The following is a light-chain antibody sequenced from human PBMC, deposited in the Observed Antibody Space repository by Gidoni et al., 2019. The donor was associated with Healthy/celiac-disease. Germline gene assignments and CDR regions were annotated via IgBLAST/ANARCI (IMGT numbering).Light chain of an antibody. CDR1: SSNIGSNT. V-gene: IGLV1-44*01. Sequence: QSALTQPPSASATPGQRVPLSCSGSSSNIGSNTVNWYQQLPGTAPKLLIYSNNQRPSGVPDRFSGSKSGTSASLAISGLQAEDEADYYCAAWDDSLNGPGVVFGGGTKLTVL. CDR3: AAWDDSLNGPGVV. CDR2: SNN. J-gene: IGLJ2*01.